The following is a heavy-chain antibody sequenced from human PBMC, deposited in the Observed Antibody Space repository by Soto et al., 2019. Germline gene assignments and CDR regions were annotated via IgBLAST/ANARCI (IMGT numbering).Heavy chain of an antibody. V-gene: IGHV4-34*01. J-gene: IGHJ6*02. CDR2: INHSGST. CDR3: AGRYVLRFLSTSYYYYGRDV. CDR1: GGSFSGYY. Sequence: QVQLQQWGAGLLKPSATLSLTCAVYGGSFSGYYWSWIRQPPGKGLEWLGEINHSGSTNYNPSLKIRVTISVDTSKNQSALKLSTVTAADTAGYYCAGRYVLRFLSTSYYYYGRDVWGQGTTVTVSS. D-gene: IGHD3-3*01.